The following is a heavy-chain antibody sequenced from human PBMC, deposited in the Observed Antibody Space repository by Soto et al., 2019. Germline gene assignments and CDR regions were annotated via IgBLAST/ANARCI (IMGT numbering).Heavy chain of an antibody. Sequence: ASVKISCKASGYTFTSYAMHWVRQAPGQRLEWMGWINAGNGNTKYSQKFQGRVTITRDTSASTAYMELSSLRSEDTAVYYCARASYGYNWFEPWGEGTLVTVS. V-gene: IGHV1-3*01. CDR1: GYTFTSYA. CDR2: INAGNGNT. CDR3: ARASYGYNWFEP. D-gene: IGHD4-17*01. J-gene: IGHJ5*02.